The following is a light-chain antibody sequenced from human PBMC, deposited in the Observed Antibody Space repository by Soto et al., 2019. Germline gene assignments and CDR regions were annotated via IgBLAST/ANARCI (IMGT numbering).Light chain of an antibody. V-gene: IGKV3-11*01. CDR2: DAS. Sequence: EIVLAQAPATLSFSAGERAALSFRASQSVSSYLAWYQQKPGQAPRLLIYDASNRATGIPARFSGSGSGTDFTLTISSLEPEDFAVYYCQQRSNWPPNTFGQGTRLEIK. CDR3: QQRSNWPPNT. J-gene: IGKJ5*01. CDR1: QSVSSY.